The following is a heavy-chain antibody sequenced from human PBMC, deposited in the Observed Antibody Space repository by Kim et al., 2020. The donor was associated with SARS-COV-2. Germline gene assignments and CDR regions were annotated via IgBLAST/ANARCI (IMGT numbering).Heavy chain of an antibody. Sequence: GGSLRLSCTASGFTFSYHSMNWVRQAPGKGLEWVAYVSATRSSIYYADSVKGRFTISRDNAKNSLSLQMNSLRDEDTAVYYCARDQGGSFRGAGNYYKDRIWAFDLWGQGTMVTVSS. CDR2: VSATRSSI. V-gene: IGHV3-48*02. J-gene: IGHJ3*01. CDR3: ARDQGGSFRGAGNYYKDRIWAFDL. CDR1: GFTFSYHS. D-gene: IGHD3-10*01.